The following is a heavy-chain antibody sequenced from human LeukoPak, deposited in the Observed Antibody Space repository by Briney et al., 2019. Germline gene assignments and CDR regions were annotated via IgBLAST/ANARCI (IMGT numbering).Heavy chain of an antibody. V-gene: IGHV4-30-2*06. CDR1: GYAITSGGFS. Sequence: SQTLSLTCTVSGYAITSGGFSWNWIRQSPGKGLEWIGCIYDRGPAYYNPSLKSRFTICVDRPKNQFFLNVTSLTAAATAVYFCARSRQASGLFTSWGQGTLVVVSS. D-gene: IGHD3-10*01. CDR2: IYDRGPA. J-gene: IGHJ5*02. CDR3: ARSRQASGLFTS.